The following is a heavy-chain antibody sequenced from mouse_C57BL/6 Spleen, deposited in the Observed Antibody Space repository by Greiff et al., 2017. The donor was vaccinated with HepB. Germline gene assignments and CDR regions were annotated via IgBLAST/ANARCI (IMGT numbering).Heavy chain of an antibody. CDR2: IHPNSGST. V-gene: IGHV1-64*01. CDR1: GYTFTSYW. Sequence: QVQLQQPGAELVKPGASVKLSCKASGYTFTSYWMHWVKQRPGQGLEWIGMIHPNSGSTNYNEKFKSKATLTVDKSSSTAYMQLSSLTSEDSAVYYCARDDYDGYFDYWGQGTTLTVSS. J-gene: IGHJ2*01. CDR3: ARDDYDGYFDY. D-gene: IGHD2-4*01.